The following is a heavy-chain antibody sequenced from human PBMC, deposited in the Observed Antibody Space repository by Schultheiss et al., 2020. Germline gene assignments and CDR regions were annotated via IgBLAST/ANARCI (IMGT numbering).Heavy chain of an antibody. D-gene: IGHD3-10*01. CDR2: IYYSGST. CDR1: GGFISGYY. Sequence: SETLSLTCTVSGGFISGYYWTWIRQSAGKGLEWIGYIYYSGSTNYNPSLKSRLTMSVDTSRNQFSLKLTSVTAADTAVYYCAREGDGWFGELFPFDYWGQGTLVTVSS. V-gene: IGHV4-59*12. CDR3: AREGDGWFGELFPFDY. J-gene: IGHJ4*02.